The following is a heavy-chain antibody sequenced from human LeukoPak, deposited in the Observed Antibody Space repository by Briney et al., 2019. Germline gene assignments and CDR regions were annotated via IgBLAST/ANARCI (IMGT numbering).Heavy chain of an antibody. D-gene: IGHD1-14*01. V-gene: IGHV1-2*06. CDR3: ATDGGNHNFNY. Sequence: ASVKVSCKASGFTFTDYYLHWVRQAPGQGLEWMGRIILNGGATNYAQKFQGRVTLTRDTSISTAYMELSRQTSDDTAVYYCATDGGNHNFNYWGQGTLVTVSS. CDR1: GFTFTDYY. CDR2: IILNGGAT. J-gene: IGHJ4*02.